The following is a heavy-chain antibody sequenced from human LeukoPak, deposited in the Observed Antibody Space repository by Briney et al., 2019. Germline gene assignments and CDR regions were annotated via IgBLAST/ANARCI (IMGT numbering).Heavy chain of an antibody. V-gene: IGHV4-38-2*01. D-gene: IGHD3-3*01. CDR1: GYSISSGYY. Sequence: SETLSLTCAVSGYSISSGYYWGWIRQPPGKGLEWIGSIYHSGSTYYNPSLKSRVTTSVDTSKNQFSLKLSSVTAADTAVYYCARPGHYDFWSGYYWAYWGQGTLVTVSS. CDR3: ARPGHYDFWSGYYWAY. J-gene: IGHJ4*02. CDR2: IYHSGST.